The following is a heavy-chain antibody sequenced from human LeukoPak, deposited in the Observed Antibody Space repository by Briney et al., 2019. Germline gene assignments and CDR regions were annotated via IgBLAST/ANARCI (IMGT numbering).Heavy chain of an antibody. CDR3: AKRGCDTNGCPCYFDY. CDR2: ISSSSSYK. D-gene: IGHD2-8*01. Sequence: GGSLRLSCAASGFTFSSESMNWVRQAPGKGLEWVSSISSSSSYKYYVDSVKGRFTISRDNFKNTLYLQMNSLRAEDTAVYYCAKRGCDTNGCPCYFDYWGQGTLVTVSS. CDR1: GFTFSSES. V-gene: IGHV3-21*04. J-gene: IGHJ4*02.